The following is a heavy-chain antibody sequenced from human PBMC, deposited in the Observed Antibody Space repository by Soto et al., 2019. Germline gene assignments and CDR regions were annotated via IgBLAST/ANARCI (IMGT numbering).Heavy chain of an antibody. V-gene: IGHV3-23*01. D-gene: IGHD2-2*01. CDR1: GFTFSSYA. Sequence: EVQLLESGGGLVQPGGSLRLSCAASGFTFSSYAMSWVRQAPGKGLEWVSAISGSGGSTYYADSVKGRFTISRDNSKNAVYLQKNSVRAEDTAVYYCAKDPPRFYQPDVWGQGTMVTVSS. CDR2: ISGSGGST. J-gene: IGHJ3*01. CDR3: AKDPPRFYQPDV.